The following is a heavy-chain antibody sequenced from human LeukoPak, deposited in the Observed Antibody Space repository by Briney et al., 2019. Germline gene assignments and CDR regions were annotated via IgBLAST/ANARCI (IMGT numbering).Heavy chain of an antibody. V-gene: IGHV4-39*01. Sequence: SETLSLTCTVSGGSISSSSYYWGWIRQPPGKGLEWIGCIYYSGSTYYNPSLKSRVTISVDTSKNQFSLKLSSVTAADTAVYYCARTRITMIVVVIDAFDIWGQGTMVTVSS. D-gene: IGHD3-22*01. CDR1: GGSISSSSYY. CDR3: ARTRITMIVVVIDAFDI. J-gene: IGHJ3*02. CDR2: IYYSGST.